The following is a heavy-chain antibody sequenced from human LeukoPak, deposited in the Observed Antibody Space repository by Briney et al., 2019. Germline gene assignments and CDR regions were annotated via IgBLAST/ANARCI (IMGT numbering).Heavy chain of an antibody. CDR3: ARHASGGWRQGFDY. J-gene: IGHJ4*02. D-gene: IGHD6-19*01. CDR1: GGSISSYY. Sequence: SETLSLTCTVSGGSISSYYWSWIRQPPGKGLEWSGYIYYSGSTIYNPSLKSRVTISVDTSKNQFSLSLRSVTAADTAVYYCARHASGGWRQGFDYWGQGTLVTVSS. V-gene: IGHV4-59*08. CDR2: IYYSGST.